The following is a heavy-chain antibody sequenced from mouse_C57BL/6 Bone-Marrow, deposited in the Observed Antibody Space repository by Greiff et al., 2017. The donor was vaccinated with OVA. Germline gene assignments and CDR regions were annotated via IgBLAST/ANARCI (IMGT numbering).Heavy chain of an antibody. Sequence: EVKLLESGPGLVKPSQSLSLTCSVTGYSITSGYYWNWIRQFPGNKLEWMGYISYDGSNNYNPSLKNRIPITRDTSKNQFFLKLNSVTTEDTATYYCARDKGIYYYGSSYDYAMDYWGQGTSVTVSS. CDR1: GYSITSGYY. V-gene: IGHV3-6*01. D-gene: IGHD1-1*01. J-gene: IGHJ4*01. CDR3: ARDKGIYYYGSSYDYAMDY. CDR2: ISYDGSN.